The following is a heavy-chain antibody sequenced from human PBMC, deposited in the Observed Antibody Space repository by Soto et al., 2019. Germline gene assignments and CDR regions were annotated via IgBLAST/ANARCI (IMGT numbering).Heavy chain of an antibody. V-gene: IGHV4-34*01. CDR3: ARVERGTATTVVDAFYI. D-gene: IGHD1-1*01. J-gene: IGHJ3*02. CDR2: MSHSGGT. CDR1: GGFVTSGSYY. Sequence: QVQLQQWGAGLLKPSETLSLTCAVYGGFVTSGSYYWSWIRQPPGKGLEWIGEMSHSGGTHFNPSLKSRVTISVDTWKNQFTLKMSSVTAADTALSYCARVERGTATTVVDAFYIGGPCTMVTVSS.